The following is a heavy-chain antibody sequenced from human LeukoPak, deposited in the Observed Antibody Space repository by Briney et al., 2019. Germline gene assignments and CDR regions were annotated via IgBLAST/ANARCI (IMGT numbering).Heavy chain of an antibody. CDR1: GFTFTNYV. D-gene: IGHD6-19*01. J-gene: IGHJ4*02. CDR2: IRSDGTNE. Sequence: PGGSLGLSCVASGFTFTNYVIHWVRQAPGKGLEWVAFIRSDGTNEYSTDYVQGRFTISRDNSQNTLYLQMNSLKVEDTAVYYCARSGWLSYWGQGTLVTVSS. V-gene: IGHV3-30*02. CDR3: ARSGWLSY.